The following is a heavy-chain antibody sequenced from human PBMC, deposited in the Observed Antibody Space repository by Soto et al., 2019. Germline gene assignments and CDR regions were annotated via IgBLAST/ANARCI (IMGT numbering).Heavy chain of an antibody. D-gene: IGHD5-12*01. CDR3: AREDIVATATREY. V-gene: IGHV1-69*02. CDR1: GGTFSSYT. Sequence: QVQLVQSGAEVKKPGSSVKVSCKASGGTFSSYTISWVRQAPGQGLEWMGRIIPILGIANYAQKFQGRVTITADKSTSTAYMVLSSLRSEDTAVYYCAREDIVATATREYWVQGTLVTVSS. CDR2: IIPILGIA. J-gene: IGHJ4*02.